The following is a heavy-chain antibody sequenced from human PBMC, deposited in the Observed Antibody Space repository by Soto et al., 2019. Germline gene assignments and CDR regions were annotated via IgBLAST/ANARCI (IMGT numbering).Heavy chain of an antibody. J-gene: IGHJ6*02. CDR3: ARVRDPHLDHYGLDV. V-gene: IGHV1-69*06. CDR2: LIPIYDEP. Sequence: QVQLVQSGAEVKNPGSSVRVSCKTSGFTFNDYGIHWVRQAPGQGLEWMGGLIPIYDEPNYAQKFQGRVTMTADKSSATVYLELNSLRSEDTAVYFCARVRDPHLDHYGLDVWGQGTTVTVSS. CDR1: GFTFNDYG.